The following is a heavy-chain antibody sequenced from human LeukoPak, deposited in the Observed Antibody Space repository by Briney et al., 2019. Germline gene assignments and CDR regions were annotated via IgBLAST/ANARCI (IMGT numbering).Heavy chain of an antibody. J-gene: IGHJ4*02. V-gene: IGHV4-30-2*01. CDR1: GGSISSGGYY. CDR2: IYHSGST. D-gene: IGHD1-20*01. Sequence: SQTLSLTCTVSGGSISSGGYYWSWIRQPPGKGLEWIGYIYHSGSTYYNPSLKSRVTISVDRSKNQFSLKLSSVTAADTAVYYCARDVWITGRDNYFDYWGQGTLVTVSS. CDR3: ARDVWITGRDNYFDY.